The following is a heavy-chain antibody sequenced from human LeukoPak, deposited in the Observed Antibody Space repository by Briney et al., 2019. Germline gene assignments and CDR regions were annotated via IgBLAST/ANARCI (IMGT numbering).Heavy chain of an antibody. V-gene: IGHV3-53*01. CDR2: IYSGGST. J-gene: IGHJ6*03. CDR3: ARDHGSSWYYGIYYYYYYMDV. CDR1: GFTVSSNY. Sequence: GGSLRLSCAASGFTVSSNYMSWVRQAPGKGLEWVSVIYSGGSTYYADSVKGRFTISRDNAKNSLYLQMNSLRAEDTAVYYCARDHGSSWYYGIYYYYYYMDVWGKGTTVTVSS. D-gene: IGHD6-13*01.